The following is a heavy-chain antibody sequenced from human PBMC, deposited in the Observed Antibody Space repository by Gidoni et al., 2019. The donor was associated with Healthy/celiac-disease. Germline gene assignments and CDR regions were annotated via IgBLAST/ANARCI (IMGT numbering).Heavy chain of an antibody. D-gene: IGHD3-10*01. CDR3: ARVCRAMVRGVMDY. J-gene: IGHJ4*02. Sequence: QGQLVESGGGVVQPGGSRRRCWAVAGVTFSSYAMHWVREAPGKGLEWLAFISYDGSNKYYSDSVKGLFTISRDNSKNTLYLQMNSLRAEDTAVYYCARVCRAMVRGVMDYWGQGTLVTVSS. CDR2: ISYDGSNK. CDR1: GVTFSSYA. V-gene: IGHV3-30-3*01.